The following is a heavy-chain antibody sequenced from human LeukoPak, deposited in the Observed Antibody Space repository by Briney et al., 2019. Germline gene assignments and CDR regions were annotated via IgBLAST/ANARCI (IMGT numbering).Heavy chain of an antibody. CDR3: AKAIGGSSSWYYFDY. D-gene: IGHD6-13*01. J-gene: IGHJ4*02. CDR2: ISWNSGSI. V-gene: IGHV3-9*03. Sequence: GGSLRLSCAASGFTFDDYAMHWVRQAPGKGLEWVSGISWNSGSIVYADSVKARFAISRYNAKNSLYLQMNSLRAEDMALYYCAKAIGGSSSWYYFDYWGQGTLVTVSS. CDR1: GFTFDDYA.